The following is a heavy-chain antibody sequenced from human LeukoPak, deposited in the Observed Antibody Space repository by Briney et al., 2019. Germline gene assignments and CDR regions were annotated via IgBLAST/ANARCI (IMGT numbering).Heavy chain of an antibody. CDR3: ANFGNDFNWFAP. Sequence: PSGTLSLICAVSGGSISSNNLWTWVRQPPGKGLEWIGEIEHSGSTSYNPSLKSRLTISVDKSKNQFSLKLSPVTAAAPAVYYCANFGNDFNWFAPWGQGTLVTVSS. D-gene: IGHD1-1*01. V-gene: IGHV4-4*02. CDR2: IEHSGST. CDR1: GGSISSNNL. J-gene: IGHJ5*02.